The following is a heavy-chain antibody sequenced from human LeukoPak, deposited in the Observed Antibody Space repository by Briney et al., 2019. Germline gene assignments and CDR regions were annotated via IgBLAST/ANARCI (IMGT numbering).Heavy chain of an antibody. D-gene: IGHD2-2*02. CDR2: ISWNSGSI. J-gene: IGHJ4*02. V-gene: IGHV3-9*01. CDR3: AKDLGYCSSTSCNTFDY. CDR1: GFTFDDYA. Sequence: GGSLRLSCAASGFTFDDYAMHWVRQAPVKGLEWVSGISWNSGSIGYADSVKGRFTISRDNAKNSLYLQMNSLRAEDTALYYCAKDLGYCSSTSCNTFDYWGQGTLVTVSS.